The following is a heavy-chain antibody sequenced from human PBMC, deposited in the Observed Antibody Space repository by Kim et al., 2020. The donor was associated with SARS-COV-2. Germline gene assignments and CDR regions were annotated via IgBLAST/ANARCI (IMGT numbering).Heavy chain of an antibody. CDR1: GFTFSSYS. V-gene: IGHV3-21*01. J-gene: IGHJ3*02. Sequence: GGSLRLSCEASGFTFSSYSMNWVRQAPGKGLEWVSSISSSSSYIYYADSVKGRFTISRDNAKNSLYLQMNSLRAEDTAVYYCARDLEIWGAFDIWGQGTMVTVSS. D-gene: IGHD7-27*01. CDR2: ISSSSSYI. CDR3: ARDLEIWGAFDI.